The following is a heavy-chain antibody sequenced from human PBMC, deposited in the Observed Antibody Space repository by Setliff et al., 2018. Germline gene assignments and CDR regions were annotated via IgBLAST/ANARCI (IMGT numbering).Heavy chain of an antibody. V-gene: IGHV3-30*01. CDR1: GFTFARFA. J-gene: IGHJ5*02. CDR3: ASDYSSGWPGWFDP. Sequence: GGSLRLSCAASGFTFARFAMHWVRQAPGKGLEWVAVISYDGINKYYADSVKGRFTISRDNSKNTLYLQMNSLRAEDTAVYYCASDYSSGWPGWFDPWGQGTLVTVSS. CDR2: ISYDGINK. D-gene: IGHD6-19*01.